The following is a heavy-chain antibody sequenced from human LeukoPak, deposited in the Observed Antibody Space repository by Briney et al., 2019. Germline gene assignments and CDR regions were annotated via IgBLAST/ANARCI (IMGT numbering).Heavy chain of an antibody. CDR3: ARAKQRGYCSSTRCYNNWFDP. CDR2: IYHSGST. J-gene: IGHJ5*02. CDR1: GGSISSGGYS. D-gene: IGHD2-2*01. Sequence: SQTLSLTCAVSGGSISSGGYSWSWIRQPPGKGLEWIGYIYHSGSTYYNPSLKSRVTISVDRPKNQFSLKLSSVTAADTAVYYCARAKQRGYCSSTRCYNNWFDPWGQGTLVTVSS. V-gene: IGHV4-30-2*01.